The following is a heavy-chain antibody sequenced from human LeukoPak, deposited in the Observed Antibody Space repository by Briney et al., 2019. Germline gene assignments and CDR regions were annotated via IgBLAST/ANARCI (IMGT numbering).Heavy chain of an antibody. CDR1: GFTFSSYA. D-gene: IGHD2-21*01. Sequence: GGSLRLPCAASGFTFSSYAMSWVRQAPGKGLEWVSAISGSGGSTYYADSVKGRFTISRDNSKNTLYLQMNSLRAEDTAVYYCAKDVRNSFAAYGMDVWGQGTTVTVSS. J-gene: IGHJ6*02. CDR2: ISGSGGST. V-gene: IGHV3-23*01. CDR3: AKDVRNSFAAYGMDV.